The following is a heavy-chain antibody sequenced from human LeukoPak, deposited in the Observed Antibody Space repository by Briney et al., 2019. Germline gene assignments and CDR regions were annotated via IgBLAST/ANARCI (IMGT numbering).Heavy chain of an antibody. J-gene: IGHJ6*02. CDR2: ISAYNGNT. D-gene: IGHD3-22*01. V-gene: IGHV1-18*01. Sequence: GASVKVSCKASGYTFTSYGISWVRRAPGQGLEWMGWISAYNGNTNYAQKLQGRVTMTTDTSTSTAYMELRSLRSDDTAVYYCARATYYDSSGHYYGMDVWGQGTTVTVSS. CDR3: ARATYYDSSGHYYGMDV. CDR1: GYTFTSYG.